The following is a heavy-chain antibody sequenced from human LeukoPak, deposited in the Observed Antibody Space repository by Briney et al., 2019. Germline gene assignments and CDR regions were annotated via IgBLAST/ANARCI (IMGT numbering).Heavy chain of an antibody. V-gene: IGHV3-23*01. CDR3: ANRISGSSS. CDR2: ISSGGGNT. CDR1: GFTFSSYA. Sequence: GGSLRLSYAASGFTFSSYAMSWIRQAPGKGLEWVSAISSGGGNTDYADSVKGRFTISRDNSKNTVFLQMSSLRVEDTGVYYCANRISGSSSWGQGTLVTVSS. J-gene: IGHJ5*02. D-gene: IGHD1-26*01.